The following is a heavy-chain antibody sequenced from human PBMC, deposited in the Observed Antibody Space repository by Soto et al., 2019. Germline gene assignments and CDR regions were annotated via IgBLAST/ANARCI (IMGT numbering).Heavy chain of an antibody. CDR1: GYIFSDYA. J-gene: IGHJ4*02. V-gene: IGHV1-3*05. CDR2: INAGNGNT. Sequence: QVQLVQSGAEERKPGASVKVSCKASGYIFSDYAFHWVRQAPGQRPEWVGWINAGNGNTKYLQKLKGRVTITRDTSASTAYMELSGLRSEDTAVYYCAIAGYDTSPFIDSRGQGTLVTVSS. D-gene: IGHD3-22*01. CDR3: AIAGYDTSPFIDS.